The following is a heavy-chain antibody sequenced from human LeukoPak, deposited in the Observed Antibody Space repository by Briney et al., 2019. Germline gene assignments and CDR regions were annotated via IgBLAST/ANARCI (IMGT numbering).Heavy chain of an antibody. Sequence: GGSLRLSCAASGFTFSSYGMHWVRQAPGKGLEWVAVISYDGSNKYYADSVKGRFTISRDNSKNTLYLQMNSLSAEDTAVYYCAKDQLYSSSWYCPLDSWGEGTLVTVPS. V-gene: IGHV3-30*18. CDR1: GFTFSSYG. D-gene: IGHD6-13*01. J-gene: IGHJ4*02. CDR3: AKDQLYSSSWYCPLDS. CDR2: ISYDGSNK.